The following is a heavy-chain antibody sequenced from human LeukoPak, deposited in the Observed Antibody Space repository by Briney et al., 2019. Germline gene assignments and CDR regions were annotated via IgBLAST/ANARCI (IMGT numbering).Heavy chain of an antibody. CDR3: AISARYYDFWSGPYVDY. CDR1: GGTFSSYA. Sequence: ASVKVSCKASGGTFSSYAISWVRQAPGQGLEWMERIIPIFGTANYAQKFQGRVTITTDESTSTAYMELSSLRSEDTAVYYCAISARYYDFWSGPYVDYWGQGTLVTVSS. D-gene: IGHD3-3*01. CDR2: IIPIFGTA. J-gene: IGHJ4*02. V-gene: IGHV1-69*05.